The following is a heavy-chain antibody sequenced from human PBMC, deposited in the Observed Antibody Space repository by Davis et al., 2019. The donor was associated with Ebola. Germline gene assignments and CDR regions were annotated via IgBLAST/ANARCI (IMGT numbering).Heavy chain of an antibody. CDR1: GFTFSSYA. CDR2: ISGSGGST. CDR3: AKGSGSYYLYYFDY. V-gene: IGHV3-23*01. Sequence: GESLKISCAASGFTFSSYAMSWVRQAPGKGLEWVSAISGSGGSTYYADSVKGRFTISRDNSKNTLYMQMNSLRAEDTAVYYCAKGSGSYYLYYFDYWGQGTLVTVSS. D-gene: IGHD3-10*01. J-gene: IGHJ4*02.